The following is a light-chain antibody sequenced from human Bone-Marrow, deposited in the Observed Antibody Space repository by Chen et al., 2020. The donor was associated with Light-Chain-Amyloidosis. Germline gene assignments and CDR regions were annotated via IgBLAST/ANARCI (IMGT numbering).Light chain of an antibody. CDR2: EDD. CDR1: SGSIDTNF. CDR3: QSCGRDNWG. V-gene: IGLV6-57*02. Sequence: NFILTQPHSVSESPGKTVTISCPASSGSIDTNFVQWYQQRPGSVPTIVIFEDDQRPSGVPDRFSGSVGTSSASDWLTRYGVRAESEAAYCWQSCGRDNWGVGVWTELTVL. J-gene: IGLJ2*01.